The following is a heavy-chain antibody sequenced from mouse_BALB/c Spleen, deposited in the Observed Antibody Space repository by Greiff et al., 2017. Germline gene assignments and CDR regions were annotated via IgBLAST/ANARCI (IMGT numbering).Heavy chain of an antibody. Sequence: EVKLMESGGGLVKPGGSLKLSCAASGFTFSSYAMSWVRQTPEKRLEWVASISSGGSTYYPDSVKGRFTISRDNARNILYLQMSSLRSEDTAMYYCARGLITTASWFAYWGQGTLVTVS. CDR3: ARGLITTASWFAY. J-gene: IGHJ3*01. D-gene: IGHD1-2*01. V-gene: IGHV5-6-5*01. CDR2: ISSGGST. CDR1: GFTFSSYA.